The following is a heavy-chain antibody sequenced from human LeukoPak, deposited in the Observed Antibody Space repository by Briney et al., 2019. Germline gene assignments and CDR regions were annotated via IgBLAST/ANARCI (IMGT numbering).Heavy chain of an antibody. V-gene: IGHV3-21*01. CDR1: GFTFSSYS. Sequence: GGSLRLSCAASGFTFSSYSMNWVRQAPGKGLEWVSPISSSSSYIYYADSVKGRFTISRDNAKNSLYLQMNSLRAEDTAVYYCAIEQGGSGWYWRGYWGQGTLVTVSS. CDR3: AIEQGGSGWYWRGY. J-gene: IGHJ4*02. CDR2: ISSSSSYI. D-gene: IGHD6-19*01.